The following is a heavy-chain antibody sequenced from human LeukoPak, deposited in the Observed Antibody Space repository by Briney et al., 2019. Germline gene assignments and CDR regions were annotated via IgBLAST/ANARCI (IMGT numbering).Heavy chain of an antibody. CDR2: IFPSGGEI. CDR1: GFTFSTFA. J-gene: IGHJ4*02. V-gene: IGHV3-23*01. CDR3: ATYRQVLLPFES. D-gene: IGHD2-8*02. Sequence: GGSLRLSCAASGFTFSTFAMIWVRQPPGKGLEWVSSIFPSGGEIHYADSVRGRFTISRDKSKSTLSLQMNSLRAEDTAIYYCATYRQVLLPFESWGQGTLVTVSS.